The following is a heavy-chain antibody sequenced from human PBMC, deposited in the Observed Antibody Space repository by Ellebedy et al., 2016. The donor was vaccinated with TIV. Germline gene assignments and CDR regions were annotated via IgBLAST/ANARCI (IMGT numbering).Heavy chain of an antibody. CDR2: IYPAKSNI. CDR1: GYDFSNYW. Sequence: ASVKVSCKGSGYDFSNYWTGWVRQMPGKGLEWMGIIYPAKSNIRYSPSFQGQVTISADTSITTVYLQWDSLRASDTAMYYCARYGEDGDSIPDYWGQGTLVTVS. D-gene: IGHD5-24*01. V-gene: IGHV5-51*01. J-gene: IGHJ4*02. CDR3: ARYGEDGDSIPDY.